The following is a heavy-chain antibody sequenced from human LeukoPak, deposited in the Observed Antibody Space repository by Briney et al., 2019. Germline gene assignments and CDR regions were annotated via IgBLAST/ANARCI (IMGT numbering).Heavy chain of an antibody. D-gene: IGHD3-3*01. Sequence: GGSLRLSCAASGFTFSSYSMNWVRQAPGMGLEWVSYISSSSSTIYYADSVKGRFTISRDNAKNSLYLQMNSLRDEDTAVYYCARVLRFLEWLQYGMDVWGQGTTVTVSS. J-gene: IGHJ6*02. CDR2: ISSSSSTI. CDR1: GFTFSSYS. V-gene: IGHV3-48*02. CDR3: ARVLRFLEWLQYGMDV.